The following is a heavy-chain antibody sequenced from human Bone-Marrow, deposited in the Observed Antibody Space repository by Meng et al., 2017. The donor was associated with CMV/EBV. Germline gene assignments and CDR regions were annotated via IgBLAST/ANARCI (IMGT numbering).Heavy chain of an antibody. CDR1: GYRFSAHY. V-gene: IGHV1-2*02. J-gene: IGHJ1*01. D-gene: IGHD3-3*01. CDR2: INPNNGGT. Sequence: ASVKVSCKASGYRFSAHYIHWVRQAPGQGFEWMGWINPNNGGTKYAQKFQGRVTMTRDTSVSTVYMELNRLRSEDTAVYFCVRDLFQFVDDWGQGTLVTFSS. CDR3: VRDLFQFVDD.